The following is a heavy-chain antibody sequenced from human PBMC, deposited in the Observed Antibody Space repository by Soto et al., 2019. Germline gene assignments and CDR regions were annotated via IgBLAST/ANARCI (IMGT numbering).Heavy chain of an antibody. CDR3: ATDRHGVAQYGMDV. CDR2: FDPEDGET. D-gene: IGHD3-3*01. V-gene: IGHV1-24*01. CDR1: GYTLTELS. Sequence: ASVKVSCKVSGYTLTELSMHWVRQAPGKGPEWMGGFDPEDGETIYAQKFQGRVTMTEDTSTDTAYMELSSLRSEDTAVYYCATDRHGVAQYGMDVWGQGTTVTVSS. J-gene: IGHJ6*02.